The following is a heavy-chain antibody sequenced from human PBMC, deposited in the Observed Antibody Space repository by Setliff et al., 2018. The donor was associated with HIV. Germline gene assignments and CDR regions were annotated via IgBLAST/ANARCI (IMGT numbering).Heavy chain of an antibody. D-gene: IGHD3-10*01. J-gene: IGHJ5*02. CDR3: ARGGYYTSGTWFDP. Sequence: ASVKVSCKASGYTFTSYDINWVRQATGQGLEWMGWMNPNSGNTGYAQKFQGRVTITRNTSISTAYMELRSLRSDDTAIYYCARGGYYTSGTWFDPWGQGTLVTVSS. V-gene: IGHV1-8*03. CDR1: GYTFTSYD. CDR2: MNPNSGNT.